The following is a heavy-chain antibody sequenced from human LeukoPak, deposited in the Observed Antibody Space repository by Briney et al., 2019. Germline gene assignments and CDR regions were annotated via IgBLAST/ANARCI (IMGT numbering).Heavy chain of an antibody. CDR3: ARDLYYYDSSGYGIDY. J-gene: IGHJ4*02. V-gene: IGHV3-48*04. D-gene: IGHD3-22*01. Sequence: GGSLRLPCAASGFTFSTYAMDWVRQAPGKGLEWVSYLSSSSSVIYHADSVKGRFTISRDNAKNSLYLQMNSLRAEDTAVYYCARDLYYYDSSGYGIDYWGQGTLVTVSS. CDR2: LSSSSSVI. CDR1: GFTFSTYA.